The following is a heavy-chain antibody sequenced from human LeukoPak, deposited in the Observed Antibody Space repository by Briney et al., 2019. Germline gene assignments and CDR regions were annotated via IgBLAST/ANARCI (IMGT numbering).Heavy chain of an antibody. D-gene: IGHD3-10*01. J-gene: IGHJ5*02. CDR2: MNPDSGDT. CDR1: GYAFTTCD. Sequence: ASVKVFCKASGYAFTTCDIHWVRPATGQGLEWMRWMNPDSGDTGYAQKLQDRVTMTRDTSISTAYMELRSLTFDDTAVYYCARAPSRSSGSYNNFNWFDPWGQGTLVAVSS. V-gene: IGHV1-8*01. CDR3: ARAPSRSSGSYNNFNWFDP.